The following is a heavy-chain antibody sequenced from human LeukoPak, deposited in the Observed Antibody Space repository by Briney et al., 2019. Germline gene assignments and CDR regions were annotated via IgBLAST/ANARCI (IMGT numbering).Heavy chain of an antibody. V-gene: IGHV4-39*01. J-gene: IGHJ4*02. CDR3: ARRGDYEFDS. Sequence: SETLSLTCTVSGGSMSNYYWGWIRQPPGKGLEWIGSIYYSGSTYYNPSLKSRVTISVDTSKNQFSLKLTSVTAADTAVYYCARRGDYEFDSWGQGTLVTVSS. CDR2: IYYSGST. CDR1: GGSMSNYY. D-gene: IGHD4-17*01.